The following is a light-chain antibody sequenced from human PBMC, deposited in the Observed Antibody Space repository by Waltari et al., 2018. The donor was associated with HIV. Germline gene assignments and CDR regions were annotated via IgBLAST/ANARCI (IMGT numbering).Light chain of an antibody. CDR3: QSSDSIIAV. CDR1: SGSIDSNY. Sequence: GKTVIISCTRSSGSIDSNYVQWYQQRPGSAPIILIYEDTERPSGVSERFSASIDSSSNSASLTISGLKTEDEADYYCQSSDSIIAVFGGGTKLTVL. V-gene: IGLV6-57*03. CDR2: EDT. J-gene: IGLJ3*02.